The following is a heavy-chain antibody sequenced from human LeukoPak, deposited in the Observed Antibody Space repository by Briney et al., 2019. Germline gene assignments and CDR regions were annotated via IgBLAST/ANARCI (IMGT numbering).Heavy chain of an antibody. J-gene: IGHJ4*02. Sequence: HPGGSLRLSCAASGFTFRTYWMSWVRQAPGKGLEWVANIHPDGIEKYHVDSVKGRFTIFRDNARNLLYLQMSSLRADDTAVYYCSRGDDFSGASWGQGTLVTVSS. CDR1: GFTFRTYW. CDR2: IHPDGIEK. CDR3: SRGDDFSGAS. V-gene: IGHV3-7*04. D-gene: IGHD2-21*02.